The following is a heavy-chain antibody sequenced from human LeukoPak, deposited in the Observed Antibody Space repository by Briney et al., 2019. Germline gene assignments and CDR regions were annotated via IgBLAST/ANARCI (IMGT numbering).Heavy chain of an antibody. V-gene: IGHV1-69*13. J-gene: IGHJ4*02. CDR2: IIPIFGTA. D-gene: IGHD5-12*01. Sequence: SVKVSCKASGGTFSSYAISWVRQAPGQGLEWMGGIIPIFGTANYAQKFQGRVTITADESTSTAYMELSSLRSEDTAVYYCARGYSGYDFIIDYWGQGTLVTVSS. CDR1: GGTFSSYA. CDR3: ARGYSGYDFIIDY.